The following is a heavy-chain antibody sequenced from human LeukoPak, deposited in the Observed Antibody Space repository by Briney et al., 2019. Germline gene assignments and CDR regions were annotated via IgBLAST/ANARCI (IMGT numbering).Heavy chain of an antibody. D-gene: IGHD6-19*01. CDR3: AKSLLQWDAFDL. J-gene: IGHJ3*01. CDR2: ITTAGGTT. CDR1: GFTFSRYV. Sequence: GGSLRLSCVGSGFTFSRYVMNWVRQAPGKGLECISTITTAGGTTCYTDSVKGRFAISRDNSKDTLYLQMDSLRAEDTAVYYSAKSLLQWDAFDLWGQGTVVTVSS. V-gene: IGHV3-23*01.